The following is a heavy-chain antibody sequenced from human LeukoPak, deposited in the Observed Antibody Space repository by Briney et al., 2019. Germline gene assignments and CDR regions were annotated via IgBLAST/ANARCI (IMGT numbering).Heavy chain of an antibody. CDR3: ANEIAYSSGWY. CDR1: GFTFSSYG. V-gene: IGHV3-30*18. D-gene: IGHD6-19*01. Sequence: GGSLRLSCAASGFTFSSYGMHWVRQAPGKGLEWVAVISYDGSNKYYADSVKGRFTISRDNSKNTLYLQMNSLRAEDTAVYYCANEIAYSSGWYWGQGTLVTVSS. CDR2: ISYDGSNK. J-gene: IGHJ4*02.